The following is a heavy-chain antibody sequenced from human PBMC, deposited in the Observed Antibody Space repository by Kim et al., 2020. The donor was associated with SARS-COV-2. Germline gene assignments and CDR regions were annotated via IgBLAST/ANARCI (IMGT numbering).Heavy chain of an antibody. D-gene: IGHD6-13*01. CDR1: GFTFSSYA. Sequence: GGSLRLSCAASGFTFSSYAMSWVRQAPGKGLEWVSAISGSGGSTYYADSVKGRFTISRDNSKNTLYLQMNSLRAEDTAVYYCAKDRAAAAGTVIYYYYGMDVWGQGTTVTVSS. CDR2: ISGSGGST. J-gene: IGHJ6*02. CDR3: AKDRAAAAGTVIYYYYGMDV. V-gene: IGHV3-23*01.